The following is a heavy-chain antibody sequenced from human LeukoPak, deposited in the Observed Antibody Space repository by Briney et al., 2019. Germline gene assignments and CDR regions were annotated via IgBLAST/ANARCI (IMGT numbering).Heavy chain of an antibody. D-gene: IGHD3-22*01. CDR2: IIPIFGTA. Sequence: SVKVSCKASGGTFSSYAISWVRQAPGQGLEWTGGIIPIFGTANYAQKFQGRVTITTDESTSTAYMELSSLRSEDTAVYYCARDAYYYDSSGYYTGLPSDYWGQGTLVTVSS. CDR3: ARDAYYYDSSGYYTGLPSDY. V-gene: IGHV1-69*05. CDR1: GGTFSSYA. J-gene: IGHJ4*02.